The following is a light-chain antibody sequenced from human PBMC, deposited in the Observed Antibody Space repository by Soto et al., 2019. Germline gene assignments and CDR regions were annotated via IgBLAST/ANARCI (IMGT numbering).Light chain of an antibody. J-gene: IGLJ2*01. V-gene: IGLV2-8*01. Sequence: QSALTQPPSASGSPGQAVTISCTGTSSDVGGYRYVSWYQQHPGKAPKLIIYEVSKRPSGVPDRFSGSKSGNTASLTVSGLQAEDEADYYCSSYAGRNNLIFGGGTKVTVL. CDR2: EVS. CDR1: SSDVGGYRY. CDR3: SSYAGRNNLI.